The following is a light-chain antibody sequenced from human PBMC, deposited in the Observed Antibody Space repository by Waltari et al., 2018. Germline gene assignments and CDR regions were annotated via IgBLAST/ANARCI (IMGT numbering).Light chain of an antibody. CDR2: GST. CDR1: GPNSGAGSD. J-gene: IGLJ3*02. CDR3: QSYDTSLSVV. V-gene: IGLV1-40*01. Sequence: QSVLTQPPSVPVAPGQRVTISCPGSGPNSGAGSDVHWYQQLPRAAPKLLIDGSTSRPLGVPDRFFGSTSGTSASLAITGLQAEDEADYYCQSYDTSLSVVFGGGTKLTVL.